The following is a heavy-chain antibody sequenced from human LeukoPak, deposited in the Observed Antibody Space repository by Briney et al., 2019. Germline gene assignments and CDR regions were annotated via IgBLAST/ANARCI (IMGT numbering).Heavy chain of an antibody. J-gene: IGHJ1*01. CDR1: GFTVSSNY. CDR3: AKDDAWGRYKD. Sequence: GGSLRLSCAASGFTVSSNYMSWVRQAPGKGLEWVSGISPSGGITYYTDSVKGRFTISRDNSKNTVSLQMNSLRGDDTAVYYCAKDDAWGRYKDWGQGTLVTVSS. D-gene: IGHD3-16*01. CDR2: ISPSGGIT. V-gene: IGHV3-23*01.